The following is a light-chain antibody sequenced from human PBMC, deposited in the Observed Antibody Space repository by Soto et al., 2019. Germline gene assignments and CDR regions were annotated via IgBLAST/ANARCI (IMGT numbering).Light chain of an antibody. J-gene: IGKJ1*01. CDR2: GAS. CDR3: QQYDNWPPWT. V-gene: IGKV3-15*01. Sequence: EIVMTQSPATLSVSPGERATLSCRASQSVSSNLAWYQQIPGQAPRLLIYGASTRAAGIPARFSGSGSGTEFTLTISSLQSEDFAVYYCQQYDNWPPWTFGQGT. CDR1: QSVSSN.